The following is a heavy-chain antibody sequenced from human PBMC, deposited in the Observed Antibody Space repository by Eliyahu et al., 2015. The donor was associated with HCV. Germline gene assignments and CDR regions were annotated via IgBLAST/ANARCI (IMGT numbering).Heavy chain of an antibody. D-gene: IGHD2-8*02. CDR3: AHQMGFSCTGGVCVEGAFDI. CDR1: GFSLSTSGVG. CDR2: IYWDDDK. V-gene: IGHV2-5*02. Sequence: QITLKESGPTLVKPTQTLTLTCTFSGFSLSTSGVGVGWIRQPPGKALEWLALIYWDDDKRYSPSLKSRLTITKDTSKNQVVLTMTNMDPVDTATYYCAHQMGFSCTGGVCVEGAFDIWGQGTMVTVSS. J-gene: IGHJ3*02.